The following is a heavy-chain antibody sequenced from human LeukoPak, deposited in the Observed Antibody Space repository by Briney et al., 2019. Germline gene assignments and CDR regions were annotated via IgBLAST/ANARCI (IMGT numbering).Heavy chain of an antibody. V-gene: IGHV3-9*01. CDR1: GFTFDDYS. D-gene: IGHD6-25*01. CDR3: AKNIAAPGRDSYYLYGMDV. Sequence: GGSLRLSCAASGFTFDDYSMHWVRQPPGKGLEWVSGISWNSGSIASADSVKGRFTISRDNAKNSLYLQMNNLRADDTAVYYCAKNIAAPGRDSYYLYGMDVWGQGTTVTVSS. J-gene: IGHJ6*02. CDR2: ISWNSGSI.